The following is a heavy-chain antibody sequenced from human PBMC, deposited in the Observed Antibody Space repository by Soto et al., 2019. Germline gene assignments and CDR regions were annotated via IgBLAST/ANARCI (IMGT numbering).Heavy chain of an antibody. V-gene: IGHV3-72*01. CDR1: GFTFSDHY. D-gene: IGHD2-2*01. CDR2: TRNKANSYTT. CDR3: ARPHYHLPGRWRAFDI. J-gene: IGHJ3*02. Sequence: EVQLVESGGGLVQPGGSLRLSCAASGFTFSDHYMDWVRQAPGKGLEWVGRTRNKANSYTTEYAASVKGRFTISRDDSKNSLYLQMNSLKTEDTAVYYCARPHYHLPGRWRAFDIWGQGTMVTVSS.